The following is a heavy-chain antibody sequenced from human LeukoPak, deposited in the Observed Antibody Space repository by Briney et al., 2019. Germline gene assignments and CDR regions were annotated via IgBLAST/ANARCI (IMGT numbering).Heavy chain of an antibody. CDR3: AREYYDSSGYYFQDY. J-gene: IGHJ4*02. V-gene: IGHV1-46*01. CDR1: GYTFTSYY. Sequence: ASVKVSCKVSGYTFTSYYMHWVRQAPGQGLEWMGIINPSGGSTSYAQKFQGRVTMTRDTSTSTVYMELSSLRSEDTAVYYCAREYYDSSGYYFQDYWGQGTLVTVSS. CDR2: INPSGGST. D-gene: IGHD3-22*01.